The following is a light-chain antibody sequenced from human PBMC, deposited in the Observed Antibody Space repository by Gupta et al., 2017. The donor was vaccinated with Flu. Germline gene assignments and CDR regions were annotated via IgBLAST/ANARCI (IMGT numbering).Light chain of an antibody. Sequence: SSELTQPPSVSVASGQTARVTCGGNNIGSIRVSWYQQRPGQAPVLVICDERDRPSGIPDRFSGSNSGNTATLTISRVEAGDEADYYCQVWDTNSDHWVFGGGTKLTVL. CDR2: DER. J-gene: IGLJ3*02. CDR3: QVWDTNSDHWV. V-gene: IGLV3-21*02. CDR1: NIGSIR.